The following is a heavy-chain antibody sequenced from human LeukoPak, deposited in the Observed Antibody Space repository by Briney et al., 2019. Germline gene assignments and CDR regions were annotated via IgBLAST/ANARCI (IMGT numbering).Heavy chain of an antibody. V-gene: IGHV4-59*08. J-gene: IGHJ6*02. CDR3: ARRARKDYYGMDV. CDR2: IYYSGST. D-gene: IGHD6-6*01. Sequence: SETLSLTCTVSGGSISSYYWSWIRQPPGKGLEWIGYIYYSGSTNYNPSLKSRVTISVDTSKNQFSLKLSSVTAADTAVYYCARRARKDYYGMDVWGQGTTVTVSS. CDR1: GGSISSYY.